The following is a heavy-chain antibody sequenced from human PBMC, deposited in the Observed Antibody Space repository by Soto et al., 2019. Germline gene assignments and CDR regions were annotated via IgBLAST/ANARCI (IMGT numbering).Heavy chain of an antibody. D-gene: IGHD3-22*01. J-gene: IGHJ4*02. CDR1: GFTFSSYG. CDR3: AKDGRYYDSSGYPDY. CDR2: ISYDGSNK. V-gene: IGHV3-30*18. Sequence: QVQLVESGGGVVQPGRSLRLSCAASGFTFSSYGMHWVRQAPGKGLEWVAVISYDGSNKYYADSVKGRFTISRDNSKNTLYLQMNSLRAEDTAVYYYAKDGRYYDSSGYPDYWGQGTLVTVSS.